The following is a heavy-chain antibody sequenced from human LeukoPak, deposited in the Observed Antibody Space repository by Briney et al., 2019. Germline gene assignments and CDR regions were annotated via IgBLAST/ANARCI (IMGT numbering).Heavy chain of an antibody. Sequence: GGSLRLSCAASGFTLSDYYMSWIRQAPGKGLEWVSYISSSGSTIYYADSVKGRFTISRDNAKNSLYLQMNSLRAEDTAVYYCARGSAYYYDSSGYPSFFYYYYYMDVWGKGTTVTVSS. CDR3: ARGSAYYYDSSGYPSFFYYYYYMDV. J-gene: IGHJ6*03. CDR2: ISSSGSTI. CDR1: GFTLSDYY. D-gene: IGHD3-22*01. V-gene: IGHV3-11*04.